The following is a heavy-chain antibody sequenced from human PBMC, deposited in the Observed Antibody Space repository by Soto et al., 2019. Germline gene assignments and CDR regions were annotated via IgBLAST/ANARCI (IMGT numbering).Heavy chain of an antibody. CDR3: ARGDDFDYYYGMDV. CDR1: GGTFSNHA. CDR2: IVPLFGTA. J-gene: IGHJ6*02. D-gene: IGHD3-16*01. V-gene: IGHV1-69*06. Sequence: QVQPVQSGAEVKEPGSSVKVSCKASGGTFSNHAISWVRQAPGQGLEWMGGIVPLFGTANYAQKFQGRITIIADSSTSTAYMELRNLRSDDTAVYSCARGDDFDYYYGMDVWGQGTTVTVSS.